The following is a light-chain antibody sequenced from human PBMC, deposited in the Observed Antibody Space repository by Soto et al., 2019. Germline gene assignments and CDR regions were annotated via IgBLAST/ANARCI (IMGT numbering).Light chain of an antibody. V-gene: IGLV2-14*01. J-gene: IGLJ2*01. CDR2: DVS. CDR3: SSYTSSSTDVV. Sequence: QSVLPQPASVSGSPGQSITISCTGTSSDVGGYNYVSWYQQHPGKAPKLMIYDVSYRPSGVSNRFSGSKSGNTASLTISGLQAEDEADYYCSSYTSSSTDVVFGGGTKLTVL. CDR1: SSDVGGYNY.